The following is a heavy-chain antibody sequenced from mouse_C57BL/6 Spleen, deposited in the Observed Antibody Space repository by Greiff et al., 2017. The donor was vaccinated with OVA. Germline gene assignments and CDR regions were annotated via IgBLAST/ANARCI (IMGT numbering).Heavy chain of an antibody. V-gene: IGHV1-82*01. CDR2: IYPGDGDT. D-gene: IGHD1-1*01. Sequence: VQLQQSGPELVKPGASVKISCKASGYAFSSSWMNWVKQRPGQGLEWIGRIYPGDGDTTYNGKFKGKATLTADKSSSTAYTQLSSLTSEDSAVYFCARENTVVATYWYFDVWGTGTTVTVSS. CDR1: GYAFSSSW. J-gene: IGHJ1*03. CDR3: ARENTVVATYWYFDV.